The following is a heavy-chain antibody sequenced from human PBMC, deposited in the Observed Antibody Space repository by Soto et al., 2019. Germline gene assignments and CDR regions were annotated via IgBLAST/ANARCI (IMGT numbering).Heavy chain of an antibody. D-gene: IGHD5-12*01. V-gene: IGHV4-30-4*01. CDR2: IYYSGST. J-gene: IGHJ4*02. CDR3: ARCRGYSGYAPDFDY. Sequence: QVQLQESGPGLVKPSQTLSLTCTVSGGSISSGDYYWSWIRQPPGKGLEWIGYIYYSGSTYYNPSRKSRVTISVDTSKNQFSLKLSSVTAADTAVYYCARCRGYSGYAPDFDYWGQGTLVTVSS. CDR1: GGSISSGDYY.